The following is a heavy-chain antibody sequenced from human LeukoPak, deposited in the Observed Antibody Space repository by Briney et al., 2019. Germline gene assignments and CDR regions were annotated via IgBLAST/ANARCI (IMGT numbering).Heavy chain of an antibody. J-gene: IGHJ4*02. D-gene: IGHD5-24*01. CDR1: GGSFNGFY. V-gene: IGHV4-34*01. CDR3: ARGLGEGYPDS. CDR2: INHSRGT. Sequence: SGTLSLTCAVHGGSFNGFYWTWMRQAPGKGPEWIGEINHSRGTSYTASLWSRVTISQDTSKNQFSLKLTSVTAADTAVYYCARGLGEGYPDSWGQGTLVIVSS.